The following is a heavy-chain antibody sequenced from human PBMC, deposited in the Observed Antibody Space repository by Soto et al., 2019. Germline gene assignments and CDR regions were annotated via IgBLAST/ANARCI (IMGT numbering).Heavy chain of an antibody. D-gene: IGHD5-18*01. CDR1: GFTFSSYW. Sequence: EVQLVESGGGLVQPGGSLRLSCAASGFTFSSYWMSWVRQAPGKGLEWVANIKQDGSEKYYVDSVKGRFTISRDNAKNSLYLQMNSLRAEDTAVYYCARDRDGGYSYGHTDYWGQGTLVTVSS. CDR3: ARDRDGGYSYGHTDY. V-gene: IGHV3-7*03. CDR2: IKQDGSEK. J-gene: IGHJ4*02.